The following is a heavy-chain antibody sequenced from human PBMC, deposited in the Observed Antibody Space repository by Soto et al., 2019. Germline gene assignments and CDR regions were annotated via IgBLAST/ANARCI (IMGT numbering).Heavy chain of an antibody. CDR3: AREPYDFWSGYPQVAYGMDV. Sequence: ASVKLSCKASGYTFTSYAMHWVRQAPGQRLEWMGWINAGNGNTKYSQKFQGRVTITRDTSASTAYMELSSLRSEDTAVYYCAREPYDFWSGYPQVAYGMDVWGQGTTVTVS. J-gene: IGHJ6*02. D-gene: IGHD3-3*01. V-gene: IGHV1-3*01. CDR2: INAGNGNT. CDR1: GYTFTSYA.